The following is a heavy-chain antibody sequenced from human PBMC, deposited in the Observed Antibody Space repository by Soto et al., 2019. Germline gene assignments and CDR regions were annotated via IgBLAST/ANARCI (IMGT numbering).Heavy chain of an antibody. CDR2: VYYNDDI. J-gene: IGHJ4*02. V-gene: IGHV2-5*01. D-gene: IGHD2-2*03. CDR3: AHGRSVGSTYYFEY. CDR1: GFSLSTGAVD. Sequence: QITLKESGPTLVKPTQTLTLTCTFSGFSLSTGAVDVGWIRQPPGEALEWLALVYYNDDIRYSPSLKDRLTITKDTSKNQVVLTLTNMDLVDTATYFCAHGRSVGSTYYFEYWGQGTLVTVSS.